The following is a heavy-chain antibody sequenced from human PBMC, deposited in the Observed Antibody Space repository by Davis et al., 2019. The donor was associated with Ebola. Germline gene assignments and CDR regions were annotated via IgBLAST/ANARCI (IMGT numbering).Heavy chain of an antibody. CDR2: ISDTNAI. Sequence: ESLKISCAASEFTFSDYYMTWIRQAPGKGLEWISFISDTNAIYSADSVKGRFTISRDNAKNSLYLQMNSLRAEDTAVYYCARDVPPYYDFWSGYPGYWGQGTLVTVSS. V-gene: IGHV3-69-1*01. D-gene: IGHD3-3*01. CDR1: EFTFSDYY. J-gene: IGHJ4*02. CDR3: ARDVPPYYDFWSGYPGY.